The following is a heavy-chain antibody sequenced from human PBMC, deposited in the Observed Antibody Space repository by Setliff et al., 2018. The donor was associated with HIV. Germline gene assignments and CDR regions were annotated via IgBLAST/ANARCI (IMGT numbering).Heavy chain of an antibody. CDR3: AREECTSWPRVHY. CDR1: GGSISFGCYY. D-gene: IGHD6-13*01. J-gene: IGHJ4*02. Sequence: SETLSITCTVSGGSISFGCYYWSWIRQPAGKGLEWIGRMHTSGSTSYSPSLKSRVTISIDTSKNQFSLELTSLIAADTAVYYCAREECTSWPRVHYWGQGALVTVSS. CDR2: MHTSGST. V-gene: IGHV4-61*02.